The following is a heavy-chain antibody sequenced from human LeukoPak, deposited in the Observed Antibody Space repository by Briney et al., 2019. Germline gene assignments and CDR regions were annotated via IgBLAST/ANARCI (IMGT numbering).Heavy chain of an antibody. J-gene: IGHJ4*02. Sequence: GGSLRLSCAGSGFTFNSYAMSWVRQAPGKGLEWVSAISGSGGSTYYADSVKGRFTISRDNSKNTLDLQMDSLRAEDTAVYYCANGFWSGYLDYWGQGTLATVSS. V-gene: IGHV3-23*01. D-gene: IGHD3-3*01. CDR1: GFTFNSYA. CDR2: ISGSGGST. CDR3: ANGFWSGYLDY.